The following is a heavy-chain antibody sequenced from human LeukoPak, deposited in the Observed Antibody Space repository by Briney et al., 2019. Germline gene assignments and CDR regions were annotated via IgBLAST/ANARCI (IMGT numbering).Heavy chain of an antibody. CDR3: ARPSSVNYARSES. CDR1: GFTFSTFN. J-gene: IGHJ5*02. D-gene: IGHD1-26*01. CDR2: ISRDSTYK. Sequence: GGSLRLSCAASGFTFSTFNMNWVRQAPGKGLEWVSFISRDSTYKYYADSVKGRFTISRDDANNTLYLQMNSLRAEDTAVYYCARPSSVNYARSESWGQGTLVTVSS. V-gene: IGHV3-21*05.